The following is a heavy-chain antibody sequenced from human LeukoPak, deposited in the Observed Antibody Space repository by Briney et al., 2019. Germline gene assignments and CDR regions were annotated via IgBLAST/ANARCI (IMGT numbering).Heavy chain of an antibody. CDR3: ARQGKVKYGSGAFDI. CDR2: IYYSGST. Sequence: SETLSLTCTVSGGSISSYYWSWIRQPPGKGLEWIGYIYYSGSTNHNPSLKSRVTISVDTSKNQFSLKLSSVTAADTAVYYCARQGKVKYGSGAFDIWGQGTMVTVSS. D-gene: IGHD3-10*01. CDR1: GGSISSYY. V-gene: IGHV4-59*08. J-gene: IGHJ3*02.